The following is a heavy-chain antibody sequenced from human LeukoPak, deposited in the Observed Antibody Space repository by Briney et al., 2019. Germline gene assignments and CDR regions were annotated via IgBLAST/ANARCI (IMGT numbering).Heavy chain of an antibody. CDR3: AKARGAYGAYYYYIDV. CDR2: ISFDGRDK. V-gene: IGHV3-30*18. J-gene: IGHJ6*03. CDR1: GFTFSTYG. Sequence: GGSLRLSCAASGFTFSTYGMHWVRQAPGKGLEWVAVISFDGRDKYYGDSVKGRFTISRDNSEDTLYVQMNSLTVEDTAVYYCAKARGAYGAYYYYIDVWGKGTTVTVSS. D-gene: IGHD1-26*01.